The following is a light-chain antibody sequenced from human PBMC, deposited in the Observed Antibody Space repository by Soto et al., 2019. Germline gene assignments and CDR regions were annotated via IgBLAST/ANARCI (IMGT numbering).Light chain of an antibody. V-gene: IGLV2-8*01. CDR3: SSYAGNSNV. CDR2: EVS. Sequence: QSALTQPPSASGSPGQSVTISCTGTSSDVGGYKYVSWYQQHPGKAPKLVIYEVSKRPSGVPDRFSGSKSGNTASLTVSGLQAEDEADYYCSSYAGNSNVFGTGTKVTVL. J-gene: IGLJ1*01. CDR1: SSDVGGYKY.